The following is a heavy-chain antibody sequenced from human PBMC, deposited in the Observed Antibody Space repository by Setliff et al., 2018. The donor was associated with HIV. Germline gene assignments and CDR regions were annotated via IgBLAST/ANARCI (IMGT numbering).Heavy chain of an antibody. CDR2: INGNTNT. V-gene: IGHV4-34*01. D-gene: IGHD4-17*01. CDR1: NGSLGAHF. J-gene: IGHJ4*02. CDR3: ASHLVVSTGGVFDY. Sequence: LSLTCAVYNGSLGAHFWTWIRQPPGKGLEWIGNINGNTNTNYNPSLQSRVSMSMDTSKNQFSLKLRSVTAADTALYYCASHLVVSTGGVFDYWGRGNLVT.